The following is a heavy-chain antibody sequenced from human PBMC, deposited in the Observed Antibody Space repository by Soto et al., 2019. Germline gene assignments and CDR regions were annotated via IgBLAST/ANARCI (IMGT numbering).Heavy chain of an antibody. J-gene: IGHJ4*02. CDR1: GFTFSIFA. D-gene: IGHD7-27*01. Sequence: GGSLRLSCAASGFTFSIFAMSWVRQSPGKGLEWVSTISGSGGSTYYADAVKGRFSISRDDSMGALYLQMKSLRVEDTAIYYCAKEVSLGSTVDLGYWGQGTLVTVSS. V-gene: IGHV3-23*01. CDR2: ISGSGGST. CDR3: AKEVSLGSTVDLGY.